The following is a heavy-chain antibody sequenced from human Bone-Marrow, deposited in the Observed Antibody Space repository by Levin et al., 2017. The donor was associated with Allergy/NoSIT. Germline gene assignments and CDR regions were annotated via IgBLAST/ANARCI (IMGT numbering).Heavy chain of an antibody. V-gene: IGHV4-39*01. CDR2: IYYSGST. CDR3: ASAYSYGCGYFDY. J-gene: IGHJ4*02. CDR1: GGSISSSSYY. Sequence: PSETLSLTCTVSGGSISSSSYYWGWIRQPPGKGLEWIGSIYYSGSTYYNPSLKSRVTISVDTSKNQFSLKLSSVTAADTAVYYCASAYSYGCGYFDYWGQGTLVTVSS. D-gene: IGHD5-18*01.